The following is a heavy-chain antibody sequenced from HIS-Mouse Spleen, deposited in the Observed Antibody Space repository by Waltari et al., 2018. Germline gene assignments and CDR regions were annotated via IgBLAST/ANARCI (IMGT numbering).Heavy chain of an antibody. CDR2: IDQSGST. CDR1: GYLTRSGYH. Sequence: QVQLQESGPGLVKPSETLSLTCTVSGYLTRSGYHGGWTRQPPGKGLEWIGGIDQSGSTYYNPSLKSRFTISVDTSKNQFSLKLSSVTAADTAVYYCARALEYSSSWYYYYYGMDVWGQGTTVTVSS. D-gene: IGHD6-13*01. J-gene: IGHJ6*02. V-gene: IGHV4-38-2*02. CDR3: ARALEYSSSWYYYYYGMDV.